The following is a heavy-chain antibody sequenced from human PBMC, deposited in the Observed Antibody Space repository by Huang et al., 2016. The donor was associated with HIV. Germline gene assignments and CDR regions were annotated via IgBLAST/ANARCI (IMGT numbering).Heavy chain of an antibody. J-gene: IGHJ4*02. CDR3: ARTEMEYYYGSSGYYPDY. CDR2: ISGTSSNI. CDR1: GFDFSKYS. V-gene: IGHV3-48*01. Sequence: EVQLVESGGALVQPGGSLKLSCVCSGFDFSKYSMNWVGQAPGKGLECVSYISGTSSNIYYADSVKGRFTISRDNAKNSVFLQMRSLRAEDTALYYCARTEMEYYYGSSGYYPDYWGQGTQVTVSS. D-gene: IGHD3-22*01.